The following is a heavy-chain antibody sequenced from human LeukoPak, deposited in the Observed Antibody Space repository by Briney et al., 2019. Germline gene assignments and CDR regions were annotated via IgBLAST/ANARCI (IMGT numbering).Heavy chain of an antibody. V-gene: IGHV3-11*04. D-gene: IGHD3-22*01. Sequence: GGSLGLSFAAPGLTFVANYMSWIGQAPGKGLGGVSYIISSGSTIYYADSVKGRFTISRDNAKNSLYLEMNSLRVEDTAVYYCASEERYYYDSSGYPTLDYWGQGTLVTVSS. CDR3: ASEERYYYDSSGYPTLDY. J-gene: IGHJ4*02. CDR2: IISSGSTI. CDR1: GLTFVANY.